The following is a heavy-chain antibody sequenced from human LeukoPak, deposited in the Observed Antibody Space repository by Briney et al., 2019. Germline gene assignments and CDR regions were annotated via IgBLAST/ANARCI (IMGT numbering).Heavy chain of an antibody. CDR2: TYYRSKWYN. D-gene: IGHD1/OR15-1a*01. V-gene: IGHV6-1*01. CDR1: GDSVSSNSAA. J-gene: IGHJ3*02. CDR3: AKGPNSLRAFDI. Sequence: SQTPSLTCAISGDSVSSNSAAWNWIRQSPSRGLEWLGRTYYRSKWYNDYAVFVKSRITINPDTSKNQFSLQLNSVTPEGTAVYYCAKGPNSLRAFDIWGQGTMVTVSS.